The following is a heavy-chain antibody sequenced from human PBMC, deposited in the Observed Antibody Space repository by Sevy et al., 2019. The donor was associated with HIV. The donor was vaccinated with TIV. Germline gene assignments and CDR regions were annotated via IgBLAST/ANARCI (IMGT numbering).Heavy chain of an antibody. CDR2: IHSDDTT. CDR3: ARGKSGYGYALNY. V-gene: IGHV3-66*01. CDR1: GFTVNSNY. D-gene: IGHD5-18*01. J-gene: IGHJ4*02. Sequence: GGSLRLSCAASGFTVNSNYMTWVRQAPGKGLEGVSVIHSDDTTDHADSVKDRFTISRDNFKNTRYLHMSSLRAEDTAVYYCARGKSGYGYALNYWGQGTLVTVSS.